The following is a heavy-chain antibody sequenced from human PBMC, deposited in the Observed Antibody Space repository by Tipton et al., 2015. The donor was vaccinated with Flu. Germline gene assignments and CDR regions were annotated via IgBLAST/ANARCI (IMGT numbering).Heavy chain of an antibody. CDR3: ASLTGDDY. CDR1: GFTFSSHG. CDR2: IGYDGSNQ. Sequence: SGFTFSSHGMHWVRQAPGKGLQWVAVIGYDGSNQHYADSVKGRFTISRDNSKNSLYLQLNSLRAEDTAVYYCASLTGDDYWGQGDLVTVSS. D-gene: IGHD7-27*01. J-gene: IGHJ4*02. V-gene: IGHV3-33*03.